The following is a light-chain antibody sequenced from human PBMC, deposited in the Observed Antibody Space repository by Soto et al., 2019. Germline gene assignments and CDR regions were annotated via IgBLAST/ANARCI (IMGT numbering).Light chain of an antibody. CDR3: QQRSKSPLT. CDR2: DAS. Sequence: EIVLTQSPATLSLSPGERATLSCRASQSVSTYFAWYQQKPGQAPRLLIYDASNRATGIPARFSGSGSGTDFTLTISSLEPEDFAIYYCQQRSKSPLTFGQGTRLEIK. V-gene: IGKV3-11*01. J-gene: IGKJ5*01. CDR1: QSVSTY.